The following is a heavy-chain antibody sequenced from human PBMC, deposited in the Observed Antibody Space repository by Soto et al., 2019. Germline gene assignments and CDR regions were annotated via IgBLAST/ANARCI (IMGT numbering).Heavy chain of an antibody. CDR1: GGTFSSYA. CDR2: IIAIFGTA. D-gene: IGHD3-10*01. V-gene: IGHV1-69*01. Sequence: QVQLVQSGAEVKKPGSSVKVSCKASGGTFSSYAISWVRQAPGQGLEWMGGIIAIFGTANYAQKFQGRVTITEDESTSTVYMDLSSLRSEDTAVYYCAKESPSYGSGSYDAFDIWGQGTMVTVSS. J-gene: IGHJ3*02. CDR3: AKESPSYGSGSYDAFDI.